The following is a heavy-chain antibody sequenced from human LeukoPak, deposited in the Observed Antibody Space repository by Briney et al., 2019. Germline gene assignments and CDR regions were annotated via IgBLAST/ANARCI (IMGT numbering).Heavy chain of an antibody. CDR3: AKDSTPRYYESTEPTFDY. V-gene: IGHV3-23*01. J-gene: IGHJ4*02. D-gene: IGHD3-22*01. Sequence: GGSLRLSCAASGFTFSSYAMSWVRQAPGKGLEWVSAISGRGSNTNYADSVKGRFTISRDNSKNTLYLQMNSLRAVDTAVYYCAKDSTPRYYESTEPTFDYWGQGTQVTVSS. CDR2: ISGRGSNT. CDR1: GFTFSSYA.